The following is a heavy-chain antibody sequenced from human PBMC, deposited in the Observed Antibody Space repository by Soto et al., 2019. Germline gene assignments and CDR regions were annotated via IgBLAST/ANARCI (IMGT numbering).Heavy chain of an antibody. CDR3: ARHRSVFPFDY. Sequence: QLQLQESGPGLVKPSETLSLTCNVSGGSISSSSYYWGWIRQPPGKGLEWIGSIYSSGSTYYNPSLKSRVTISVDMSKNQFSLRLSSVTAADTAVYFCARHRSVFPFDYWDQGTLVTVSS. CDR1: GGSISSSSYY. CDR2: IYSSGST. V-gene: IGHV4-39*01. J-gene: IGHJ4*02. D-gene: IGHD3-10*01.